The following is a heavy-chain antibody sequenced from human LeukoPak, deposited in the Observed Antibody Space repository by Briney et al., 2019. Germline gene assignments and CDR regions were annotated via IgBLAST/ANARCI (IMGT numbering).Heavy chain of an antibody. CDR3: ATLIGDNYFGMDV. CDR2: FDPEDGER. CDR1: GYTLTELS. Sequence: ASVKVSCKASGYTLTELSMHWVRQAPGKGLEWMGGFDPEDGERIYAQKFQGRLTMTEDTSTDTAYMELSSLRSKDTAVYYCATLIGDNYFGMDVWGKGTTVTVSS. V-gene: IGHV1-24*01. D-gene: IGHD3-16*01. J-gene: IGHJ6*04.